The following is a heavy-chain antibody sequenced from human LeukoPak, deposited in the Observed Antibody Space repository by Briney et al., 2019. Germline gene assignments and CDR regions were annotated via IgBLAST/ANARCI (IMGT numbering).Heavy chain of an antibody. V-gene: IGHV1-69*06. D-gene: IGHD4-11*01. CDR2: IISNSGTP. Sequence: SVKVSCKASGGTLSINGITWVRQAPTQGLEWMGAIISNSGTPNYAQKFQGRVTITADKSTSTAYMELNSLRAEDTAVYYCARDLGGLTVTTFYGTSDYWGQGTLVTVSS. J-gene: IGHJ4*02. CDR1: GGTLSING. CDR3: ARDLGGLTVTTFYGTSDY.